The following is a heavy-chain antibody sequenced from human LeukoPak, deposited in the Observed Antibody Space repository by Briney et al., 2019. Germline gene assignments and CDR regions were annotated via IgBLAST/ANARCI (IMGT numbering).Heavy chain of an antibody. CDR1: GFTFGDYA. CDR3: TRDRPQGSYVAKVMDY. CDR2: IRSKAYGGTT. J-gene: IGHJ4*02. Sequence: PGGSLTLSCTASGFTFGDYAMSWVRQAPGKGLEWVAFIRSKAYGGTTEYAASGKGRFTISRDDSKRLAYQQMNSLKTEDTAVYYCTRDRPQGSYVAKVMDYWGQGTLVTVSS. V-gene: IGHV3-49*04. D-gene: IGHD5-18*01.